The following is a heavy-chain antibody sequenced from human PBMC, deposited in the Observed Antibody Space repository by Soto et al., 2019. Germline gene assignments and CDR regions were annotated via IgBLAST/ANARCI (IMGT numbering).Heavy chain of an antibody. CDR2: IYYSGST. J-gene: IGHJ4*02. CDR3: ARGQGNDSSGYPGRYFDY. V-gene: IGHV4-31*03. CDR1: GGSISSGGYY. D-gene: IGHD3-22*01. Sequence: SETLSLTCTVSGGSISSGGYYWSWIRQHPGKGLEWIGYIYYSGSTYYNPSLKSRVTISVDTSKNQFSLKLSSVTAADTAVYYCARGQGNDSSGYPGRYFDYWGQGTLVTVSS.